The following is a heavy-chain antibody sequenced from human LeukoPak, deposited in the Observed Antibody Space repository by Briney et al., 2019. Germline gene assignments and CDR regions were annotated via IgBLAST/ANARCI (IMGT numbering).Heavy chain of an antibody. CDR2: IYHSGST. CDR1: GGSISSSNW. CDR3: ARVHSLGGYYYYYMDV. D-gene: IGHD3-16*01. Sequence: TSETLSLTCAVSGGSISSSNWWSWIRPPPGKGLEWIGEIYHSGSTNYNPSLKSRVTISVDKSKTQFSLKLSSVTAADTAVYYCARVHSLGGYYYYYMDVWGKGTTVTVSS. V-gene: IGHV4-4*02. J-gene: IGHJ6*03.